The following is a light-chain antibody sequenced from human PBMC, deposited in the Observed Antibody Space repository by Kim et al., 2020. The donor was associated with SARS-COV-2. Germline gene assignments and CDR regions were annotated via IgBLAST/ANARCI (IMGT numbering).Light chain of an antibody. J-gene: IGLJ3*02. CDR2: LNSDGSH. Sequence: VLTQSPSASASLGASVKLTCTLSSGHSSYAIAWHQQQPEEGPRYLMKLNSDGSHSKGDGIPDRFSGSSSGAERYLTISSLQSEDEADYYCQTWGTGIWVFGGGTKLTVL. CDR1: SGHSSYA. V-gene: IGLV4-69*01. CDR3: QTWGTGIWV.